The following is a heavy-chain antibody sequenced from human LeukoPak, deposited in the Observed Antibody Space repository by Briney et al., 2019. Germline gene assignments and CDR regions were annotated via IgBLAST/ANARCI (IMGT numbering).Heavy chain of an antibody. J-gene: IGHJ3*02. V-gene: IGHV4-34*01. CDR2: INHSGST. Sequence: SETLSLTCAVYGGSFSGYYWSWIRQPPGKRLEWIGEINHSGSTNYNPSLKSRVTISVDTSKNQFSLKLSSVTAADTAVYYCAREYGDHSGDAFDIWGQGTMVTVSS. CDR1: GGSFSGYY. D-gene: IGHD4-17*01. CDR3: AREYGDHSGDAFDI.